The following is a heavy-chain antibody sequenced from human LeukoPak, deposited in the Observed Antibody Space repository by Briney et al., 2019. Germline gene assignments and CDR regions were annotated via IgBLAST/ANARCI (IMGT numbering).Heavy chain of an antibody. CDR3: AREYGFRYGSGSSDLRDGMDV. CDR2: INHSGST. J-gene: IGHJ6*02. V-gene: IGHV4-34*01. CDR1: GGSFSGYY. Sequence: SETLSLTCAVYGGSFSGYYWSWIRQPPGKGLEWIGEINHSGSTNYNPSLKSRVTISVDTSKNQFSLKLSSVTAAGTAVYYCAREYGFRYGSGSSDLRDGMDVWGQGTTVTVSS. D-gene: IGHD3-10*01.